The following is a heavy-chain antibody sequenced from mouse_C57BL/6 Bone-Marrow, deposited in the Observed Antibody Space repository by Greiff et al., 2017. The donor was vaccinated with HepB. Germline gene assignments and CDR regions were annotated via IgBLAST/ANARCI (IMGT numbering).Heavy chain of an antibody. D-gene: IGHD4-1*02. CDR1: GFTFSDYY. CDR3: ARLSSTGTWFAY. J-gene: IGHJ3*01. Sequence: EVKVVESGGGLVQPGGSLKLSCAASGFTFSDYYMYWVRQTPEKRLEWVAYISNGGGSTYYPDTVKGRFTISRDNAKNTLYLQMSRLKSEDTAMYYCARLSSTGTWFAYWGQGTLVTVSA. V-gene: IGHV5-12*01. CDR2: ISNGGGST.